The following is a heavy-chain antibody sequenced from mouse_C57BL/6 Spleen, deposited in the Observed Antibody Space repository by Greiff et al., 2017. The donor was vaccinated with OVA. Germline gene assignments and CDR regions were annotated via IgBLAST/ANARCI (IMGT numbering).Heavy chain of an antibody. CDR1: GYTFTSYW. Sequence: VQLQQPGAELVKPGASVKLSCKASGYTFTSYWMHWVKQRPGQGLEWIGMIHPNSGSTNYNEKFKSKATLTVDKSSSTAYMQRSSLTSVDSAVYYCARKGIYYDYDDWYFDVWGTGTTVTVSS. CDR3: ARKGIYYDYDDWYFDV. V-gene: IGHV1-64*01. D-gene: IGHD2-4*01. CDR2: IHPNSGST. J-gene: IGHJ1*03.